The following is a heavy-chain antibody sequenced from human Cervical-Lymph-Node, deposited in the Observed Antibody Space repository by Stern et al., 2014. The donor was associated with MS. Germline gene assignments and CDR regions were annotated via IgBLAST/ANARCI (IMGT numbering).Heavy chain of an antibody. V-gene: IGHV4-61*02. CDR2: IFPSGST. CDR1: GGSIASSSYY. J-gene: IGHJ6*02. D-gene: IGHD3-22*01. Sequence: HVQLQESGPGRVKPSQTLSLTCTVSGGSIASSSYYWSWIRQPAGKGLEWIGRIFPSGSTNYNPSLQSRVTLSIDTSKNQFSLRLSSVTAADTAVYYCAREDYDGTGHPYYYGLDVWGQGTTVTVSS. CDR3: AREDYDGTGHPYYYGLDV.